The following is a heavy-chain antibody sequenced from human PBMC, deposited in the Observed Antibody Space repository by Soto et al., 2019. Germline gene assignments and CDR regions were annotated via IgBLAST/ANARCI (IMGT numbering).Heavy chain of an antibody. J-gene: IGHJ6*03. Sequence: EVQLLESGGGLVQPGGSLRLSCAASGFTVSSYAMSWVRQAPGKGLEWVSAISGSGRTYSADSVKGRFTISRDSSKNTVYLEMNSLGAEDTAVYYCARALRFTFTTGYYMDVWGRGTTVTVSS. CDR1: GFTVSSYA. CDR3: ARALRFTFTTGYYMDV. V-gene: IGHV3-23*01. CDR2: ISGSGRT. D-gene: IGHD3-16*01.